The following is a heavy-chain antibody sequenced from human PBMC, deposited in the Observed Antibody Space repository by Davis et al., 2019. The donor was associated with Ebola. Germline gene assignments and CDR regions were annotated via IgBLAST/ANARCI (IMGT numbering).Heavy chain of an antibody. J-gene: IGHJ4*02. CDR2: ISSSGSII. D-gene: IGHD3-10*01. CDR3: AKAATPHYYGSGSSLGF. V-gene: IGHV3-11*01. Sequence: GESLKISCAASGFTFSDYYMSWIRQAPGKGLEWVSYISSSGSIIYYADSVKGRFTISRDNAKNSLYLQMNSLRAEDTALYYCAKAATPHYYGSGSSLGFWGQGTLVTVSS. CDR1: GFTFSDYY.